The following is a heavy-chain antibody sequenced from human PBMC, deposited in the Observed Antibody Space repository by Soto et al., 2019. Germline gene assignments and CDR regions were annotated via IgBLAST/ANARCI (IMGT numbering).Heavy chain of an antibody. CDR2: ISAYNGNT. Sequence: ALVKVSCKASGYTFTSYGISWVRQAPGQGLEWMGWISAYNGNTNYAQKLQGRVTMTTDTSTSTAYMELRSLRSDDTAVYYCARDGCTNGVCYYFDYWGQGTLVTVSS. CDR3: ARDGCTNGVCYYFDY. CDR1: GYTFTSYG. V-gene: IGHV1-18*01. J-gene: IGHJ4*02. D-gene: IGHD2-8*01.